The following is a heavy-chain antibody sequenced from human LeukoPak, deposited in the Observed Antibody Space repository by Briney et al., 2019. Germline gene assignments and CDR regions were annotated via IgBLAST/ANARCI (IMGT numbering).Heavy chain of an antibody. D-gene: IGHD6-6*01. J-gene: IGHJ3*02. CDR3: ARVPQLVRTKAFDI. V-gene: IGHV4-31*03. Sequence: SETLSLTCIVSGGSISSGGYYWSWIRQHPGKGLEWIGYIYYSGSTYYNPSLKSRVTISVDTSKNQFSLKLSSVTAADTAVYYCARVPQLVRTKAFDIWGQGTMVTVSS. CDR2: IYYSGST. CDR1: GGSISSGGYY.